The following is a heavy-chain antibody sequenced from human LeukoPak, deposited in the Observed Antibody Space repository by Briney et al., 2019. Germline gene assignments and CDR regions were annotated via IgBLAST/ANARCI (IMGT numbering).Heavy chain of an antibody. Sequence: GGSLRPSCAPSGFTFSTYAIHWVRQPPGKGLEWVALIAYDGSNKYYADSVKGRFTISRDNSKNTLYLQMNSLRAEDTAVYYCASLGSGSYGGRNDYWGQGTLVTVSS. J-gene: IGHJ4*02. V-gene: IGHV3-30-3*01. D-gene: IGHD1-26*01. CDR1: GFTFSTYA. CDR2: IAYDGSNK. CDR3: ASLGSGSYGGRNDY.